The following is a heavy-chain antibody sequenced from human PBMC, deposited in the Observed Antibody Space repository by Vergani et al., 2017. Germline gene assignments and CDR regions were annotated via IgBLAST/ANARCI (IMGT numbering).Heavy chain of an antibody. CDR3: GRRASIIDY. Sequence: QVQLVESGGGVVQPGRSLRLSCTSSGFTFSTYAMHWVRQAPGKGLEWVAIIYYDGSKKYYADSVKGRFTISRDNVKNSLYLQMNRLRVDDTAVYYCGRRASIIDYWGQGTLVSVSS. D-gene: IGHD2-21*01. CDR2: IYYDGSKK. J-gene: IGHJ4*02. V-gene: IGHV3-33*01. CDR1: GFTFSTYA.